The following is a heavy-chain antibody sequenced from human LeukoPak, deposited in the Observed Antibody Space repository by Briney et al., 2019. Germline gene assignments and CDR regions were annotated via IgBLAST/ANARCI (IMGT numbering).Heavy chain of an antibody. CDR1: GFTFSDYY. J-gene: IGHJ5*02. CDR2: ISCSSSYT. V-gene: IGHV3-11*03. CDR3: AAPTMVRAP. Sequence: GGSLRLSCAASGFTFSDYYMSWIRQAPGKGLEWVSYISCSSSYTNYADSVKGRFTISRDNAKNSLYLQMNSLRAEDTAVYYCAAPTMVRAPWGQGTLVTVSS. D-gene: IGHD3-10*01.